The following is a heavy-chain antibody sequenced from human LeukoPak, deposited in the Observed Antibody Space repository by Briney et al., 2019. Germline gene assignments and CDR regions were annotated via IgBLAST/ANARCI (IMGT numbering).Heavy chain of an antibody. V-gene: IGHV1-46*01. J-gene: IGHJ5*02. Sequence: ASVKVSCKVSGYTLTELSMHWVRQAPGKGLEWMGIINPSGGSTSYAQKFQGRVTMTRDTSTSTVYMELSSLRSEDTAVYYCARDYCTNGVCYNFDPWGQGTLVTVSS. CDR3: ARDYCTNGVCYNFDP. D-gene: IGHD2-8*01. CDR2: INPSGGST. CDR1: GYTLTELS.